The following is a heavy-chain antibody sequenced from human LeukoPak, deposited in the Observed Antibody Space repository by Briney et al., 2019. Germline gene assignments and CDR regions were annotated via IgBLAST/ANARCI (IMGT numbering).Heavy chain of an antibody. J-gene: IGHJ6*03. V-gene: IGHV3-23*01. Sequence: PGGSLRLSCAASGFTFSSYAMSWVRQAPGKGLEWVSAISGSGGSTYYADSVKGRFTISRDNSKNTLYLQMNSLRAEDTAVYYCARAPAYSRQLPRKPTKYYMDVWGKGTAVTVSS. CDR2: ISGSGGST. CDR1: GFTFSSYA. D-gene: IGHD6-13*01. CDR3: ARAPAYSRQLPRKPTKYYMDV.